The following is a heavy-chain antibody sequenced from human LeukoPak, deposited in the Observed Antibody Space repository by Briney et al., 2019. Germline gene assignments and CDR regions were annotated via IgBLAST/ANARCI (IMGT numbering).Heavy chain of an antibody. D-gene: IGHD3-16*02. CDR2: INHSGST. CDR1: GGSFSGYY. Sequence: SETLSLTCAVYGGSFSGYYWSWIRQPPGKGLEWIGEINHSGSTNYNPSLKSRVTISVDTSKNQFSLKLSSVTAADTAVYYCARVHDYVWGSYRSGFDYWGQGTLVTVPS. V-gene: IGHV4-34*01. CDR3: ARVHDYVWGSYRSGFDY. J-gene: IGHJ4*02.